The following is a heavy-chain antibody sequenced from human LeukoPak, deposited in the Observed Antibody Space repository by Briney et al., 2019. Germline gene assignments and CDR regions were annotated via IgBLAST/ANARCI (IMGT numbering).Heavy chain of an antibody. CDR1: GFTFSSYE. CDR3: ARGGYCSGGSCYSLYFDL. CDR2: ISSSGSTI. J-gene: IGHJ2*01. V-gene: IGHV3-48*03. Sequence: GGSLRLSCAASGFTFSSYEMNWVRQAPGKGLEWVSYISSSGSTIYYADSVKGRFTISRDNSKNTLYLQMINLRAEDTAVYYCARGGYCSGGSCYSLYFDLWGRGTLVTVSS. D-gene: IGHD2-15*01.